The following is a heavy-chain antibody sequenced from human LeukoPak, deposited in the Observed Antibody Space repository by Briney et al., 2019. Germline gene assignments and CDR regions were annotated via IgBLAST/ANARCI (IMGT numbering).Heavy chain of an antibody. CDR2: ISGNKNYI. J-gene: IGHJ4*02. CDR3: ARDPHNPGPIDY. V-gene: IGHV3-21*01. CDR1: GFTFSSYS. Sequence: GGSLRLSCVASGFTFSSYSMNWVRQAPGKGLEWVSSISGNKNYIYYADSVGGRFTISRDNARDSLFLQMDSLRAEDTGVYYCARDPHNPGPIDYWGQGALVTVSS.